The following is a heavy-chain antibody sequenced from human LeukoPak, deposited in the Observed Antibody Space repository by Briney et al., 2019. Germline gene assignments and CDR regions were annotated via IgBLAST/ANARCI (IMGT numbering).Heavy chain of an antibody. J-gene: IGHJ4*02. V-gene: IGHV3-53*01. CDR1: GFTFSSYD. CDR2: IYSGGNT. Sequence: GGSLRLSCEASGFTFSSYDMHWVRQAPGKGLEWVSFIYSGGNTHYSDSVKGRFTISRDNSKNTLYLQMNSLRAEDTAVYYCARRAGEYSHPYDYWGQGTLVTVSS. D-gene: IGHD4-17*01. CDR3: ARRAGEYSHPYDY.